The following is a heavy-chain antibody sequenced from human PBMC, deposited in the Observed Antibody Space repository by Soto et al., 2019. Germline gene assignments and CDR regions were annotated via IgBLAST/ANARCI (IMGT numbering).Heavy chain of an antibody. D-gene: IGHD3-22*01. CDR1: GYTFTSYA. J-gene: IGHJ4*02. CDR2: INAGNGNT. CDR3: ASGGDSSGYAPLDY. Sequence: GASVKVSCKASGYTFTSYAMHWVRQAPGQRLKWMGWINAGNGNTKYSQKFQGRVTITRDTSASTAYMELSSLRSEDTAVYYCASGGDSSGYAPLDYWGQGTLVTVSS. V-gene: IGHV1-3*01.